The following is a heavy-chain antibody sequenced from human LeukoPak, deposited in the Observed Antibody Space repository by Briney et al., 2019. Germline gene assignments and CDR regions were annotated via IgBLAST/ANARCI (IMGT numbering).Heavy chain of an antibody. CDR2: IYNSASNT. J-gene: IGHJ6*02. Sequence: GGSLRLSCAASGFTFSDHYMSWIRQTPGKGLEWVSYIYNSASNTYYADSVKGRFTISRDNAKNVLYLQMNNLRVEDTAVYYRARGHYGLDVWGHGSTVTVSS. CDR3: ARGHYGLDV. CDR1: GFTFSDHY. V-gene: IGHV3-11*01.